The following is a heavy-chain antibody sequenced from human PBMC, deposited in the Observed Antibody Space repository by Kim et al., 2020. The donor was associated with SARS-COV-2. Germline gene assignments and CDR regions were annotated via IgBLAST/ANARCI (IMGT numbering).Heavy chain of an antibody. D-gene: IGHD2-15*01. Sequence: YADSVKGRLTITRDNSKNTLYLQLNSLRAEDTAVYYCAKLTCSGGNCYFYWGQGTLVTVSS. V-gene: IGHV3-23*05. J-gene: IGHJ4*02. CDR3: AKLTCSGGNCYFY.